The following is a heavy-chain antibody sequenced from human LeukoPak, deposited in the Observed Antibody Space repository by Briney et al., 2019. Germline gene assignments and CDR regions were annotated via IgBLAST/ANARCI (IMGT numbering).Heavy chain of an antibody. J-gene: IGHJ6*02. V-gene: IGHV4-34*01. CDR1: GGSISSYY. Sequence: PSETLSLTCTVSGGSISSYYWSWIRQPPGKGLEWIGEINHSGSTNYNPSLKSRVTISVDTSKNQFSLKLSSVTAADTAVYYCASRVRYGYYYYGMDVWGQGTTVTVSS. CDR3: ASRVRYGYYYYGMDV. CDR2: INHSGST. D-gene: IGHD3-10*01.